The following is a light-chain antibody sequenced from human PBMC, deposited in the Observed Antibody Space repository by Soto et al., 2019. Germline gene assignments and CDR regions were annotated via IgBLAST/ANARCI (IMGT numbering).Light chain of an antibody. CDR2: DAS. CDR1: QDISNY. J-gene: IGKJ3*01. Sequence: DIQMTQSPSSLSASVGDRVTITCQASQDISNYLNWYQQKPGKAPKLLIYDASSLETGVPSRFSGSGSGTDFTFTITSLQPEDIATYYCQQYDNLFTFGPGTTVDIK. CDR3: QQYDNLFT. V-gene: IGKV1-33*01.